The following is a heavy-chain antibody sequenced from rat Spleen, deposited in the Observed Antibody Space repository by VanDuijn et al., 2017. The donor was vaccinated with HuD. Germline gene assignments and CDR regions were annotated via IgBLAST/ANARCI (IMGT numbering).Heavy chain of an antibody. CDR3: ARLWLRRVHNWFAY. V-gene: IGHV3-3*01. Sequence: EVQLQESGPGLVKPSQSLSLTCSVIGYSITSSLRWNWIRKLPGNKLEWMGYINSAGSTVYNPSLKSRISITRDTSKNQFFLQVNSVSSEDTATYYCARLWLRRVHNWFAYWGQGTLVTVSS. D-gene: IGHD1-11*01. CDR2: INSAGST. CDR1: GYSITSSLR. J-gene: IGHJ3*01.